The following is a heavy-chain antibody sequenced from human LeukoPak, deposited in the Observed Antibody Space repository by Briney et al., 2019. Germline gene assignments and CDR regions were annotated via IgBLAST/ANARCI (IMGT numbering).Heavy chain of an antibody. CDR3: ARGGGYDESSSDFDY. CDR2: INHSGST. J-gene: IGHJ4*02. CDR1: GGSFSGYY. Sequence: SETLSLTCAVYGGSFSGYYWSWIRQPPGKGLEWIGEINHSGSTNYNPSLKSRVTISVDTSKNQFSLKLSSVTAADTAVYYCARGGGYDESSSDFDYWGQGTLVTVSS. V-gene: IGHV4-34*01. D-gene: IGHD5-12*01.